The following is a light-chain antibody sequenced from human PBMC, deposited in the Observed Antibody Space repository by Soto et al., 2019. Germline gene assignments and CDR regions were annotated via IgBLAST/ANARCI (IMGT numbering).Light chain of an antibody. CDR1: SSEVGGYNY. V-gene: IGLV2-14*03. Sequence: QSALTQPASVSGSPGQSITISCTGTSSEVGGYNYVSWYQQHPGKAPKFMIYDVSRRPSGVSNRFSGSKSGNTASLTISGLQAEDEADYYCCSYTTSNTRQIVFGTGTKVTVL. J-gene: IGLJ1*01. CDR2: DVS. CDR3: CSYTTSNTRQIV.